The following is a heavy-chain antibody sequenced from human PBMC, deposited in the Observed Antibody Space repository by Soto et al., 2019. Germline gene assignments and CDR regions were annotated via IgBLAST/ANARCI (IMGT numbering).Heavy chain of an antibody. D-gene: IGHD3-10*01. Sequence: SLRLSCAASGFTFSAYGMHWVRQAPGKGLERVAVISNDGNDKYHADSVKGRFTISRDNSKNTVYLEMNSLRAEDTAVYYCAKDSGRGSADYYFDYWGQGTPVTVSS. V-gene: IGHV3-30*18. CDR2: ISNDGNDK. CDR1: GFTFSAYG. CDR3: AKDSGRGSADYYFDY. J-gene: IGHJ4*02.